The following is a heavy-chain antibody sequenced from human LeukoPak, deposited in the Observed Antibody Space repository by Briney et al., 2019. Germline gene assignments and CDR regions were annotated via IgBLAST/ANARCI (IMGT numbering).Heavy chain of an antibody. CDR3: ARHYYSSGSFEY. J-gene: IGHJ4*02. V-gene: IGHV4-59*08. D-gene: IGHD3-10*01. Sequence: SETLSLTCTVSGGSINSYYWSWIRQPPGKGLEWIGYIYYSGSTNYNPSLKSRVTISVDTSKNQFSLKLSSVTAADTAVYYCARHYYSSGSFEYWGQGTLVTVSS. CDR2: IYYSGST. CDR1: GGSINSYY.